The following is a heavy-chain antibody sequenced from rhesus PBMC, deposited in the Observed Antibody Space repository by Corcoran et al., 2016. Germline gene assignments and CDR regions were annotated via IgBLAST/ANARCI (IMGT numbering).Heavy chain of an antibody. J-gene: IGHJ4*01. CDR3: ARVGYSGSWNIDY. CDR1: GGSISDSYR. V-gene: IGHV4S10*01. Sequence: QVQLQESGPGVVKPSETLSLTCAVSGGSISDSYRWSWIRKPPGKGLEWIGYIYVSSKSINHNTSLKCRVTSSKDTSKNQFSLKLSSVTAADTVVYYGARVGYSGSWNIDYWGQGVLVTVSS. CDR2: IYVSSKSI. D-gene: IGHD6-25*01.